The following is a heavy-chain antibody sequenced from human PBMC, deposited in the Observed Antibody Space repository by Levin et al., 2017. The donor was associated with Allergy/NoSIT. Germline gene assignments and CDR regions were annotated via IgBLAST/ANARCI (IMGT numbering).Heavy chain of an antibody. Sequence: GSGPTLVKPTQTLTLTCTFSGFSLSTGGMCVTWIRQPPGKALEWLAHIFSNVKKSYSTSLKSRLTISKDTSKSQVVLTLTNVAPADTATYYCARIPDYYDSSVHNYFLPWAFDLWGQGTVVTVSS. J-gene: IGHJ3*01. CDR3: ARIPDYYDSSVHNYFLPWAFDL. CDR1: GFSLSTGGMC. V-gene: IGHV2-26*01. CDR2: IFSNVKK. D-gene: IGHD3-22*01.